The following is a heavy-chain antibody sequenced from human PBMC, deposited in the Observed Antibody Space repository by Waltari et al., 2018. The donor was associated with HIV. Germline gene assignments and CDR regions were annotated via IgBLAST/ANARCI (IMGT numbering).Heavy chain of an antibody. J-gene: IGHJ3*02. CDR3: TRSRAVAGTGAFDI. CDR1: GDSVSTDNAA. CDR2: KYYRSKWYN. V-gene: IGHV6-1*01. D-gene: IGHD6-19*01. Sequence: QVQLQQSGPGLVEPSQTLSLTCAISGDSVSTDNAAWSLVRESPSRGREWLGRKYYRSKWYNDYAESVKSRITISPDTSKNQFSLQLKSLTPDDTAMYYCTRSRAVAGTGAFDIWGQGTVVTVSS.